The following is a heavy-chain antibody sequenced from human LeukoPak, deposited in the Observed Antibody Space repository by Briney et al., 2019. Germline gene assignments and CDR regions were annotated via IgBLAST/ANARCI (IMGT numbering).Heavy chain of an antibody. V-gene: IGHV3-11*04. D-gene: IGHD3-22*01. J-gene: IGHJ4*02. CDR1: GFTFSDYY. CDR3: ARDYYDSSGYYYGAY. Sequence: GGSLRLSCAASGFTFSDYYMSWIRQAPGKGLEWVSYISSSGSTIYYADSVKGRFTISRDNAKNSLNLQMNSLRAEDTAVYYCARDYYDSSGYYYGAYWGQGTLVTVSS. CDR2: ISSSGSTI.